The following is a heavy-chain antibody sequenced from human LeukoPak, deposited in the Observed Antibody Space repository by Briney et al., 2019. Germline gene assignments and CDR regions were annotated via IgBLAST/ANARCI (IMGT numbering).Heavy chain of an antibody. CDR1: GYTFTSYG. J-gene: IGHJ5*02. CDR3: ARVGYDILTGSRGDFDP. V-gene: IGHV1-18*01. CDR2: ISAYNGNT. Sequence: ASVKVSCKASGYTFTSYGISWVRQAPGQGLEWMGWISAYNGNTNYAQKLQGRVTMTTDTSTSTAYMELRSLRSDDTAVYYCARVGYDILTGSRGDFDPWGQGTLVTVSS. D-gene: IGHD3-9*01.